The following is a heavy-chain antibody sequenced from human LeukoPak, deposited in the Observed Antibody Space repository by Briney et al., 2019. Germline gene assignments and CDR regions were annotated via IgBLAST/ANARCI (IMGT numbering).Heavy chain of an antibody. CDR2: IYYNGIT. V-gene: IGHV4-59*01. D-gene: IGHD2-21*02. J-gene: IGHJ4*02. CDR3: ARAPGVMTAFDY. CDR1: GGSTSSYY. Sequence: SETLSLTCTVSGGSTSSYYWSWIRQPPGKGLEWIVYIYYNGITNYNPSLRSRVTISVETSKNQFSLKVSSVTAADTAVYYCARAPGVMTAFDYWGQGALVTVSS.